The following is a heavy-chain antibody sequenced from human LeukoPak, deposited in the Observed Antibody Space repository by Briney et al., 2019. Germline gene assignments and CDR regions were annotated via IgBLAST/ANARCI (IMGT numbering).Heavy chain of an antibody. Sequence: GGSLRLSCAASGFPFSTYGMHWVRQAPGKGLEWVAFISFDGSKNYYADSVKGRFTISRDDSKNTLFLQMNSLRVEDTAVFYCARPAIPYGTVRYQFHYWGQGTLVTVSA. CDR3: ARPAIPYGTVRYQFHY. J-gene: IGHJ4*02. D-gene: IGHD3-9*01. V-gene: IGHV3-30*19. CDR2: ISFDGSKN. CDR1: GFPFSTYG.